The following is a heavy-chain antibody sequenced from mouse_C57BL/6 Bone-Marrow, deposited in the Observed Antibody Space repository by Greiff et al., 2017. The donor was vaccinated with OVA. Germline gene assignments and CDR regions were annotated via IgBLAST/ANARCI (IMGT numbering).Heavy chain of an antibody. Sequence: VQLQQSGAELARPGASVKLSCKASGYTFTSYGISWVKQRTGQGLEWIGEIYPRSGNTYYNEKFKGKATLTADKSSSTAYMELRSLTSEDSVVYFCATLLLHGAMDYWGQGTSVTVSS. D-gene: IGHD1-1*01. CDR3: ATLLLHGAMDY. CDR1: GYTFTSYG. J-gene: IGHJ4*01. V-gene: IGHV1-81*01. CDR2: IYPRSGNT.